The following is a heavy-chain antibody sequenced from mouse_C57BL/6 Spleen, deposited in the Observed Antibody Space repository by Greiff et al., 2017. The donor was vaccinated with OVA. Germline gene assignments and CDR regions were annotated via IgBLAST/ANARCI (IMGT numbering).Heavy chain of an antibody. V-gene: IGHV1-15*01. CDR1: GYTFTDYE. CDR3: TSGYYGSDY. CDR2: IDPETGGT. J-gene: IGHJ2*01. D-gene: IGHD1-1*01. Sequence: VKLQESGAELVRPGASVTLSCKASGYTFTDYEMHWVKQTPVHGLEWIGAIDPETGGTAYNQKFKGKAILTADKSSSTAYMELRSLTSEDSAVYYCTSGYYGSDYWGQGTTLTVSS.